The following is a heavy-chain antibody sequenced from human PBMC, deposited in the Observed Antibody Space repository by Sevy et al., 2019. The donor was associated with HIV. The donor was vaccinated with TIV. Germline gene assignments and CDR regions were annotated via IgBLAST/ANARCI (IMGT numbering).Heavy chain of an antibody. CDR3: TRGAIRGAVGPYYFDY. D-gene: IGHD6-13*01. Sequence: SQTLSLTCAISGYTVSSNTAAWNWIRQSPSRGLEWLGRTYYRSKWYNDYAPTIKTRMIIKPDTSKNQFSLQVNSVTPEDTAIYYCTRGAIRGAVGPYYFDYWGQGDLVTVSS. V-gene: IGHV6-1*01. J-gene: IGHJ4*02. CDR2: TYYRSKWYN. CDR1: GYTVSSNTAA.